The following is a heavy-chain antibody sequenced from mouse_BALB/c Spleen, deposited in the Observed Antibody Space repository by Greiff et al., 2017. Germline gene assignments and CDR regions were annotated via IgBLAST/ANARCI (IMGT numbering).Heavy chain of an antibody. CDR2: IDPSDSYT. J-gene: IGHJ3*01. V-gene: IGHV1-69*02. CDR1: GYTFTSYW. Sequence: QVQLQQPGAELVKPGASVKLSCKASGYTFTSYWMHWVKQRPGQGLEWIGEIDPSDSYTNYNQKFKGKATLTVDKSSSTAYMQLSSLTSEDSAVYYCANGEDNRGRFAYWGQGTLVTVSA. D-gene: IGHD1-3*01. CDR3: ANGEDNRGRFAY.